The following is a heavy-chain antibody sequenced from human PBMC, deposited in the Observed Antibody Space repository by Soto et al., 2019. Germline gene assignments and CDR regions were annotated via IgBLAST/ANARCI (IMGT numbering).Heavy chain of an antibody. CDR3: ARDRRRWLQLGDAFDI. CDR1: GFTFSTYS. J-gene: IGHJ3*02. D-gene: IGHD5-12*01. Sequence: PGGSLRLSCAASGFTFSTYSMNWVRQAPGKGLEWVSSISSSSYIYYADSVKGRFTISRDNAKNSLYLQMNSLRAEDTAVYYCARDRRRWLQLGDAFDIWGQGTMVTVS. CDR2: ISSSSYI. V-gene: IGHV3-21*01.